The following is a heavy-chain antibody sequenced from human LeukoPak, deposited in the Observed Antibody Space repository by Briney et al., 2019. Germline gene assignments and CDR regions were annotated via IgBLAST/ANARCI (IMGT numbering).Heavy chain of an antibody. D-gene: IGHD3-16*01. CDR3: ATYTHWVAGDV. J-gene: IGHJ6*02. V-gene: IGHV3-23*01. CDR1: GFAFGAYA. CDR2: ISHNGIST. Sequence: GGSLRLSCAASGFAFGAYAMSWVRQSPEKGLEWVSVISHNGISTYYADSVKGRFTISRDNSKNTLYVQMNSLRAEDTAVYYCATYTHWVAGDVWGQGTTVSVSS.